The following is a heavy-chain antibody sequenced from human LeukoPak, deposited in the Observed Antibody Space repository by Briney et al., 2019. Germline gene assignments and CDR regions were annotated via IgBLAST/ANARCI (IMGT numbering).Heavy chain of an antibody. Sequence: GGSLRLSCAASGFTFSSYSMNWVRQAPGKGLEWVSSISSSSSYIYYADSVKGRFTISRDNSKNTLYLQMNSLRAEDTAVYYCARDPLGVSFIHYYFDYWGQGTLVTVSS. CDR2: ISSSSSYI. V-gene: IGHV3-21*01. J-gene: IGHJ4*02. CDR3: ARDPLGVSFIHYYFDY. CDR1: GFTFSSYS. D-gene: IGHD3-16*01.